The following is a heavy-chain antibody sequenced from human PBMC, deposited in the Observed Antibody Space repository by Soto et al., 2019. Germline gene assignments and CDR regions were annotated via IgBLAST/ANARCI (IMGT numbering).Heavy chain of an antibody. CDR3: TRDLFSYDYSGILWFDP. CDR2: IRSKGHNYAT. V-gene: IGHV3-73*02. CDR1: GFAFSGSA. J-gene: IGHJ5*02. D-gene: IGHD3-16*01. Sequence: EVQLVESGGGLVQPGGSLKLSCASSGFAFSGSAMYWVRQASGKGPEWVGRIRSKGHNYATEYAASVKGGFTISRDDSNSTAYLQMNSLQTEDTAVYYCTRDLFSYDYSGILWFDPWGQGTLVTVSS.